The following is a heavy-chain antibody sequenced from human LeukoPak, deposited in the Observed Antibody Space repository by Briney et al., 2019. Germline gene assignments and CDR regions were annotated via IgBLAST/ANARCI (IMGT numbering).Heavy chain of an antibody. CDR1: GFTFSSYA. D-gene: IGHD6-19*01. Sequence: GGSLRLSCAASGFTFSSYAMSWVRQAPGKGPEWVSAISGSGGSTYYADSVKGRFTISRDNSKNTLYLQMNSLRAEDTAVYYCAKDRREYSSGDDYWGQGTLVTVSS. J-gene: IGHJ4*02. CDR3: AKDRREYSSGDDY. CDR2: ISGSGGST. V-gene: IGHV3-23*01.